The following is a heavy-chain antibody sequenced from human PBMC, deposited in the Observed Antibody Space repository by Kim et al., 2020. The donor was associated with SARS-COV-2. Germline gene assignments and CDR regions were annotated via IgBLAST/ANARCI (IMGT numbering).Heavy chain of an antibody. CDR1: GFTFSTYG. CDR3: AKSNSGYYAYLDS. V-gene: IGHV3-23*01. CDR2: ISGSGGTT. J-gene: IGHJ4*02. Sequence: GGSLRLSCAAHGFTFSTYGMSWVRQAPDKGLEWVSVISGSGGTTYYSDSVKGSFTISRDNSKNTLYLQLNSLRAEDTAEYYCAKSNSGYYAYLDSWGQGILVTVSS. D-gene: IGHD3-22*01.